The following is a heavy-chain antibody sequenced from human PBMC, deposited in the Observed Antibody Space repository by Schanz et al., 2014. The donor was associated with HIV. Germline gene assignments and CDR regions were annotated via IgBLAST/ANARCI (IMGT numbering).Heavy chain of an antibody. Sequence: VQLVESGGGVVRPGRSLRLSCAASGFMFSSYGMSWVRQAPGKGLEWVSLIGSGGRTYHADSVKGRFTISRDNSKNTVYLQMNSLRAEDTAVYYCARGSGPYYYYYGMDVWGQGTTVTVSS. D-gene: IGHD2-15*01. CDR2: IGSGGRT. V-gene: IGHV3-23*04. J-gene: IGHJ6*02. CDR3: ARGSGPYYYYYGMDV. CDR1: GFMFSSYG.